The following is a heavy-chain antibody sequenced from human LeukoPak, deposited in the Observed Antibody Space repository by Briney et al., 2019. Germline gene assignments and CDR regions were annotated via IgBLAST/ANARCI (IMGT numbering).Heavy chain of an antibody. J-gene: IGHJ4*02. Sequence: PSETLSLTCTVSGGSISSYYVSWIRQPPGKGLEWIGHISYTGSTDYNPSLKSRVTISVDMFKNQFSLKVSSVTAADTAVYYCARGSVYFDSWGQGTLVTVSS. CDR3: ARGSVYFDS. CDR1: GGSISSYY. CDR2: ISYTGST. V-gene: IGHV4-59*01.